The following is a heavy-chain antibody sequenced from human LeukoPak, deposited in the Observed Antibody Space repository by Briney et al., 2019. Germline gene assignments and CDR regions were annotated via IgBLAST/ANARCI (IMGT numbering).Heavy chain of an antibody. CDR3: ARGLTMIVEEVALDAFDI. Sequence: SETLSLTCTVSGGSISSYYWSWIRQPAGKGLEWIGRIYTSGSTNYNPSLKSRVTMSVDTSKNQFSLKLSPVTAADTAVYYCARGLTMIVEEVALDAFDIWGQGTMVTVSS. J-gene: IGHJ3*02. CDR1: GGSISSYY. V-gene: IGHV4-4*07. CDR2: IYTSGST. D-gene: IGHD3-22*01.